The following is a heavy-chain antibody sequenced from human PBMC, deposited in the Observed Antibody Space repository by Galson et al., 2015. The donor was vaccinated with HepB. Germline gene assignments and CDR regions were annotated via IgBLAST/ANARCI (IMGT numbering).Heavy chain of an antibody. D-gene: IGHD5-24*01. CDR2: ISSSSSYI. Sequence: SLRLSCAASTFTFSSYSMNWVRQAPGKGLEWVSYISSSSSYIYYADSVRGRFTISRDNAKNSLYLQMNSLRVEDTGVYFCARGSRDTYYNFRFDYWGQGSLVTVSS. V-gene: IGHV3-21*06. CDR1: TFTFSSYS. J-gene: IGHJ4*02. CDR3: ARGSRDTYYNFRFDY.